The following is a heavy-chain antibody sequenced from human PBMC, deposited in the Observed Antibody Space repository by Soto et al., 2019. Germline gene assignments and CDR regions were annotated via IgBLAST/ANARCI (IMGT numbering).Heavy chain of an antibody. D-gene: IGHD5-12*01. CDR1: GGSISSYY. J-gene: IGHJ4*02. CDR2: IYYSGST. V-gene: IGHV4-59*08. CDR3: ARQSIGATGSEFDY. Sequence: SETLSLTCTVSGGSISSYYWSWIRQPPGKGLEWIGYIYYSGSTNYNPSLKSRVTISVDTSKNQFSLKLSSVTAADTAVYYCARQSIGATGSEFDYWGQGTLVTVSS.